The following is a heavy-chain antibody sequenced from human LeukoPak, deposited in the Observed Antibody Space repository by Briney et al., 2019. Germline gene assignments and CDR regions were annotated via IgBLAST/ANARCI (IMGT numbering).Heavy chain of an antibody. CDR2: ISSSGSVI. CDR1: GFTLSSYE. J-gene: IGHJ4*02. D-gene: IGHD5-12*01. CDR3: ARDWLRLGY. Sequence: GGSLRLSCAASGFTLSSYEMNWVRPAPRKGLEWIAYISSSGSVIFYADSVKGRFTLSRDNAKNLLHLQMNSLRAEDTAVYYCARDWLRLGYWGQGTLVTVSS. V-gene: IGHV3-48*03.